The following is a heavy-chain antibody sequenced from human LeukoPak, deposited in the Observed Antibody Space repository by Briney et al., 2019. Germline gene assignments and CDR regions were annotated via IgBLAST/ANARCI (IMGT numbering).Heavy chain of an antibody. CDR2: ISGSGGAT. CDR3: AKGAYYHGSGRYFDY. V-gene: IGHV3-23*01. D-gene: IGHD3-10*01. CDR1: GFTVSSNY. Sequence: GGSLRLSCAASGFTVSSNYMSWVRQAPGKGLEWVSAISGSGGATYYADSVKGRFTMSRDNSKNTLYLQMNSLRAEDTAVYYCAKGAYYHGSGRYFDYWGQGTLVTVSS. J-gene: IGHJ4*02.